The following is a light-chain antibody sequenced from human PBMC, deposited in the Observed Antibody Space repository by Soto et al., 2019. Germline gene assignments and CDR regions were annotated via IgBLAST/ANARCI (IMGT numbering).Light chain of an antibody. CDR3: QQRSNWPPT. CDR1: QSVSSK. Sequence: EMVMTQSPATLSVSPGEIATLSFSASQSVSSKLACYQQKPGQAPRLLIYDVSNRATGIPARFSGSGSGTDFTLTISSLEPEDFAVYYCQQRSNWPPTFGQGTKVDIK. V-gene: IGKV3-11*01. CDR2: DVS. J-gene: IGKJ1*01.